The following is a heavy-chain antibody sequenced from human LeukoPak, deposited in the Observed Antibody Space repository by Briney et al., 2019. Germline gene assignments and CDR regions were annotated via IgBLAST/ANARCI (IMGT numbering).Heavy chain of an antibody. CDR3: SFYVVVVSAGRFIDY. Sequence: PSETLSLTCTVSGGSISSSSYYWGWIRQPPGKGLEWIGSIYYSGNTYYNPSLKSRVTISVDTSKNQFSLNLSPVTAADTAVYYCSFYVVVVSAGRFIDYWGQGTLVTVSS. V-gene: IGHV4-39*01. D-gene: IGHD2-15*01. J-gene: IGHJ4*02. CDR2: IYYSGNT. CDR1: GGSISSSSYY.